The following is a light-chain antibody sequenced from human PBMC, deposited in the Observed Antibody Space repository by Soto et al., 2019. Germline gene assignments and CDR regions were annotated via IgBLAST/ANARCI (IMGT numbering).Light chain of an antibody. V-gene: IGKV3-11*01. Sequence: EIVMTQSPVTLPVSPGERATLSCRASQSVSSYLAWYQQKPGQAPRLLIYDASNRATGIPARFSGSGSGTDFTLTISSLEPEDFAVYYCQQRSNWPLTFGGGTKVDIK. CDR1: QSVSSY. CDR2: DAS. CDR3: QQRSNWPLT. J-gene: IGKJ4*01.